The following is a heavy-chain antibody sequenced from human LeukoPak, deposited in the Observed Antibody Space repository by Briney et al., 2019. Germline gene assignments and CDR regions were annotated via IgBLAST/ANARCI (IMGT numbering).Heavy chain of an antibody. CDR3: ARLVVSTWYHEVLLGRDY. J-gene: IGHJ4*02. V-gene: IGHV4-34*12. D-gene: IGHD6-13*01. CDR2: IVYSGST. Sequence: SETLSLTCAVFGGSFDGYYWTWIRQSPEKGLEWIGEIVYSGSTYYKPSLKSRVTISVDTSKNQFSLKLSSVTAADTAVYYCARLVVSTWYHEVLLGRDYWGQGTLVTVSS. CDR1: GGSFDGYY.